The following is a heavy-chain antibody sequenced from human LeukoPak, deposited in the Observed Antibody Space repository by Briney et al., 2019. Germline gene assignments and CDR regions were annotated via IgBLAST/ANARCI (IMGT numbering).Heavy chain of an antibody. CDR3: AKDRATVVTPGWYFDL. V-gene: IGHV3-30*18. D-gene: IGHD4-23*01. Sequence: GGSLRLSCEASGFTFSAYAMTWVRQAPGKGLEWVAVISYDGSNKYYADSVKGRFTISRDNSKNTLYLQMNSLRAEDTAVYYCAKDRATVVTPGWYFDLWGRGTLVTVSS. J-gene: IGHJ2*01. CDR1: GFTFSAYA. CDR2: ISYDGSNK.